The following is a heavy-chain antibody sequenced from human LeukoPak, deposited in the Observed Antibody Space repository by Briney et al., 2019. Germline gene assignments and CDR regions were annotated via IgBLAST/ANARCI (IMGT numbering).Heavy chain of an antibody. J-gene: IGHJ4*02. CDR1: GGTFSSYA. CDR2: IIPIFGTA. CDR3: ASETMAVVVVAATPVWFS. D-gene: IGHD2-15*01. Sequence: ASVKVSCKASGGTFSSYAISWVRQAPGQGLEWMGGIIPIFGTANYAQKFQGRVTITADESTSTAYMELSSLRSEDTAVYYCASETMAVVVVAATPVWFSWGQGTLVTVSS. V-gene: IGHV1-69*13.